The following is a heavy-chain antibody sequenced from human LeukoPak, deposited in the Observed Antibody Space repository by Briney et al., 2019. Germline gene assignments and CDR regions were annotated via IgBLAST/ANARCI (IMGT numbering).Heavy chain of an antibody. CDR3: ARGRGYSREDYDDY. CDR1: GFTFSNYA. V-gene: IGHV3-23*01. D-gene: IGHD6-13*01. J-gene: IGHJ4*02. CDR2: ISGSGGST. Sequence: GGSLRLTCAASGFTFSNYAMTWVRQAPGKGLEWVSAISGSGGSTYYADSVKGRFTISRDNSKNTLYLQTNSLRSEDTAVYYCARGRGYSREDYDDYWGQGTLVTVSS.